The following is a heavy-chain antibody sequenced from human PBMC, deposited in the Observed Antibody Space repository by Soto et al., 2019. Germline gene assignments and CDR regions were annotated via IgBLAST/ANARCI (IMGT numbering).Heavy chain of an antibody. V-gene: IGHV1-46*01. Sequence: ASVKVSCKASGYTFTSYYMHWVRQAPGQGLEWMGIINPSGGSTSYAQKFQGRVTMTRDTSTSTVYMEPSSLRSEDTAVYYCARDSLGSSGYYSSYWFDPWGQGTLVTVSS. CDR2: INPSGGST. CDR1: GYTFTSYY. D-gene: IGHD3-22*01. J-gene: IGHJ5*02. CDR3: ARDSLGSSGYYSSYWFDP.